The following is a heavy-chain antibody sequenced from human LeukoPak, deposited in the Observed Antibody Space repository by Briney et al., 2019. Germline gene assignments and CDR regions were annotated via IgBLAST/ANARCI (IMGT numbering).Heavy chain of an antibody. D-gene: IGHD1-26*01. CDR2: ISITVGGT. J-gene: IGHJ4*02. CDR1: GFTCSSYA. V-gene: IGHV3-23*01. CDR3: AKRSHMLGATNPNYYFDH. Sequence: PGGSLRLSCAASGFTCSSYAMSWVRQAPGKGLEWVSAISITVGGTYYADSVQGRFTISRDNSKNTLYLQMNSLSAEDTAVYYCAKRSHMLGATNPNYYFDHWGQGTLVTVSS.